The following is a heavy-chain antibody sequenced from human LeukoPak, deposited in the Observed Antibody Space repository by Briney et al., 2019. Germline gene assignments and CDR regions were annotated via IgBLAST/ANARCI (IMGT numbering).Heavy chain of an antibody. CDR2: INSDGTTT. D-gene: IGHD5-12*01. CDR1: GFTFSGYW. J-gene: IGHJ4*02. Sequence: GESLRLSCAASGFTFSGYWMHWVRQAPGKGLVWVSRINSDGTTTSYADSVRGRFTISRDNTKNTLYLQMNSLRPEDTAVYYCARARPSMWIDYWGQGTLVTVSS. V-gene: IGHV3-74*01. CDR3: ARARPSMWIDY.